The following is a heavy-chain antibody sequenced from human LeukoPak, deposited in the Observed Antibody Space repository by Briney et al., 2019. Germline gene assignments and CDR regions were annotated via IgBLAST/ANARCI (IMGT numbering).Heavy chain of an antibody. Sequence: GGSLRLSREASGFSFSNAWMSWVRQVPGKGLEWVGRIKSKTDGGTIDYAAPVKGTFTISRDDSKNTLYLQMNSLKTEDTAVYYCTTDMTCSGGSCYVYWGQGTLVTVSS. CDR3: TTDMTCSGGSCYVY. CDR2: IKSKTDGGTI. V-gene: IGHV3-15*01. CDR1: GFSFSNAW. D-gene: IGHD2-15*01. J-gene: IGHJ4*02.